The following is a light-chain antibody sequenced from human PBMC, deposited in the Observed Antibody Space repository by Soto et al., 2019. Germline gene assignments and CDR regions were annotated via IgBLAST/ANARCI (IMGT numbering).Light chain of an antibody. Sequence: QAVVTQPPSASGSPGQSVTISCTGTSSDVGGYNSVSWYQQHPGKAPKLMIFEVSKRPSGVPDRFSGSKSGNTASLTVSGLQAEDEADYYCSSYAGSNKDVFGTGTKLTVL. J-gene: IGLJ1*01. V-gene: IGLV2-8*01. CDR1: SSDVGGYNS. CDR3: SSYAGSNKDV. CDR2: EVS.